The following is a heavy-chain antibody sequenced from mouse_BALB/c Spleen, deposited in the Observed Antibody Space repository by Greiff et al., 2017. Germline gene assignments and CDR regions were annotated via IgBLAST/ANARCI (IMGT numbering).Heavy chain of an antibody. CDR3: ARYGDYYGNYVWFAY. CDR2: INPNNGGT. V-gene: IGHV1-18*01. D-gene: IGHD2-1*01. CDR1: GYTFTDYN. J-gene: IGHJ3*01. Sequence: VQLKESGPELVKPGASVKIPCKASGYTFTDYNMDWVKQSHGKSLEWIGDINPNNGGTIYNQKFKGKATLTVDKSSSTAYMELRSLTSEDTAVYYCARYGDYYGNYVWFAYWGQGTLVTVSA.